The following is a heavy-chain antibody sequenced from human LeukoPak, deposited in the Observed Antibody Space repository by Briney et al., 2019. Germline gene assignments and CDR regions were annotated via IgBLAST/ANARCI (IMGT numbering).Heavy chain of an antibody. CDR1: GGSFSGYY. V-gene: IGHV4-34*01. Sequence: SETLSLTCAVYGGSFSGYYWSWIRQPPGKGLEWIGEINHSGSTNYNPSLKSRVTISVDTSKNQFSLKLSSVTAADTAVYYCGLYYYYYGMDVWGQGTTVTVSS. CDR2: INHSGST. CDR3: GLYYYYYGMDV. J-gene: IGHJ6*02.